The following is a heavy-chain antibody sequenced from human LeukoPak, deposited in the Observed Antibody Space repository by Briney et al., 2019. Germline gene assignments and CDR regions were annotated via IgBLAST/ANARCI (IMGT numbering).Heavy chain of an antibody. V-gene: IGHV4-38-2*02. Sequence: PSETLSLTCTVFGYSISSGYYWGWIRQPPGKGLEWIGCIYYSGSTYYNPSLKSRVTISVDTSRNQFSLKLSSVTAADTAVYYCARHAYGDFWDYWGQGTLVTVSS. CDR2: IYYSGST. CDR3: ARHAYGDFWDY. CDR1: GYSISSGYY. J-gene: IGHJ4*02. D-gene: IGHD4-17*01.